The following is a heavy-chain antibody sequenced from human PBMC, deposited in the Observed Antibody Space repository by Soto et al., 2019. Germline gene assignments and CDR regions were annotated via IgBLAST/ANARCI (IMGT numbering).Heavy chain of an antibody. Sequence: SETLSLTCTVSGGSINNHYWSWIRQPPGKGLEWIGYIYYSGSTYYNPSLKSRVTISVDTSKNQFSLKLSSVTAADTSVYYCARYVDIVATTTYYFDYWGQGTLVTVSS. CDR1: GGSINNHY. V-gene: IGHV4-59*04. D-gene: IGHD5-12*01. J-gene: IGHJ4*02. CDR3: ARYVDIVATTTYYFDY. CDR2: IYYSGST.